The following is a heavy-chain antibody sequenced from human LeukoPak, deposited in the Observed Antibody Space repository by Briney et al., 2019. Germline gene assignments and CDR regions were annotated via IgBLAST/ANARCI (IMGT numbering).Heavy chain of an antibody. D-gene: IGHD3-22*01. CDR1: GGXISGYY. CDR3: ANLIDDSRAYYFDY. V-gene: IGHV4-59*08. Sequence: SETLSLTCTVSGGXISGYYWSWIRQPAGKGLEWIGHIHYSGTTNYNPSPKSRVTISVDTSKNQFSLKLRSVTAADTAVYYCANLIDDSRAYYFDYWGQGTLVTVSS. J-gene: IGHJ4*02. CDR2: IHYSGTT.